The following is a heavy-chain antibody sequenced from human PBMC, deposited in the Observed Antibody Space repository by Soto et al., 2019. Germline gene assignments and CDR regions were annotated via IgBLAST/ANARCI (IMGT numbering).Heavy chain of an antibody. CDR2: IKENGGEK. V-gene: IGHV3-7*01. Sequence: EVQLVESGGALVQPGGSLRLSCAASGFTFSSYGMSWVRQAPGKGLEWVANIKENGGEKYYVESVKGRFTISRDNAKNSLYLQMNTRRAVDTAVYYCARDTASGYSYYYYSGMDVWGQGTTVTGSS. D-gene: IGHD3-3*01. CDR3: ARDTASGYSYYYYSGMDV. J-gene: IGHJ6*02. CDR1: GFTFSSYG.